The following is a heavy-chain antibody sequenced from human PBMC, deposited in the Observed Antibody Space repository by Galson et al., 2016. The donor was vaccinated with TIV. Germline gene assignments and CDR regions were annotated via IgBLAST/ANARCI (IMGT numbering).Heavy chain of an antibody. V-gene: IGHV4-59*01. Sequence: ETLSLTCTVSGGSISSYHWTWIRQPPGKGLEWIGYIYYTGSTTYNPSLKSRVTISLDTSKTHFSLKLTSVTAAEPAVYYCARDSATYPMTLEYWGQGTLVTVSS. CDR2: IYYTGST. CDR1: GGSISSYH. J-gene: IGHJ4*02. D-gene: IGHD5-24*01. CDR3: ARDSATYPMTLEY.